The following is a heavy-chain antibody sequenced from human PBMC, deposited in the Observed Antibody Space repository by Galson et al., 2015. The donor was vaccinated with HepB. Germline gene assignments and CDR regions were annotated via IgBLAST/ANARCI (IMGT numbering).Heavy chain of an antibody. CDR1: GFTFSSYA. V-gene: IGHV3-23*01. CDR2: ISGSGGST. Sequence: SCAASGFTFSSYAMSWVRQAPGKGLEWVSAISGSGGSTYYADSVKGRFTISRDNSKNTLYLQMNSLRAEDTAVYYCAKDPTDSSSWGASHLLWGRGTLVTVSS. J-gene: IGHJ4*02. D-gene: IGHD6-13*01. CDR3: AKDPTDSSSWGASHLL.